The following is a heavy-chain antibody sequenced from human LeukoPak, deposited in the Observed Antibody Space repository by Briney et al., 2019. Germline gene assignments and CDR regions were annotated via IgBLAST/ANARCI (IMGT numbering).Heavy chain of an antibody. J-gene: IGHJ3*02. D-gene: IGHD3-16*02. Sequence: GGSLRLSRAASGFTFSSYAMSWVHQAPGKGLEWVSAISGSGGSTYYADSVKGRFTISRDNSKNTLYLQMNSLRAEDTAVYYCAKGLVKQPTEAFDIWGQGTMVTVSS. CDR2: ISGSGGST. V-gene: IGHV3-23*01. CDR3: AKGLVKQPTEAFDI. CDR1: GFTFSSYA.